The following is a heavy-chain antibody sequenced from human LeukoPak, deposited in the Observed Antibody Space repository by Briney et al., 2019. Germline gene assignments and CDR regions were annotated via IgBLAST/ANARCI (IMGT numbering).Heavy chain of an antibody. CDR1: GFSFSNFE. J-gene: IGHJ4*02. V-gene: IGHV3-48*03. Sequence: AGGSLRLSCAASGFSFSNFEMNWVRQAPGKGLEWVSYISSSGSFIYYADSVKGRFTISRDNAKNSLYLQMNSLRAEDTAAYYCVRDKGWDWGQGTLVTVSS. D-gene: IGHD3-16*01. CDR2: ISSSGSFI. CDR3: VRDKGWD.